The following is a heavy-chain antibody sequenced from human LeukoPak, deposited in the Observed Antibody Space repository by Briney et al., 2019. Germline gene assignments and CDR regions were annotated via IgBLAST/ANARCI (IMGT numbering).Heavy chain of an antibody. CDR3: STGTDFDY. D-gene: IGHD1-7*01. J-gene: IGHJ4*02. V-gene: IGHV3-30-3*01. CDR2: ISYDGSNK. Sequence: GGSLRLSCAASGFTFGSYAMHWVRQAPGKGLEWVAVISYDGSNKYYADSVKGRFTISRDNSKNTLYLQMNSLRAEDTAVYYCSTGTDFDYWGQGTLVTASS. CDR1: GFTFGSYA.